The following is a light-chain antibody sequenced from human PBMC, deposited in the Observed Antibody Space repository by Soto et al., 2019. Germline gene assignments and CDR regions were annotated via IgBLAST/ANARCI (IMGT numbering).Light chain of an antibody. J-gene: IGKJ3*01. CDR2: GDS. Sequence: IVMTQSPATLSLSPGERATLSCRASQSVSSNLAWYQQKPGQTPRLLIYGDSTRATGIPARFSASGSGTEFTLTISSLKSADFAFYYCQQYNNWPLTFGPGTRVDIK. V-gene: IGKV3-15*01. CDR3: QQYNNWPLT. CDR1: QSVSSN.